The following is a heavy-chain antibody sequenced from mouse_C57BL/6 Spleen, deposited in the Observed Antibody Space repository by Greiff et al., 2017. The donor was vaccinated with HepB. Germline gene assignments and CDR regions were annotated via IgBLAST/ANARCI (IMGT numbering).Heavy chain of an antibody. CDR1: GFNIKDYY. V-gene: IGHV14-2*01. D-gene: IGHD2-3*01. Sequence: VQLKQSGAELVKPGASVKLSCTASGFNIKDYYMHWVKQRTEQGLEWIGRIDPEDGETKYDPKFQGKATITADTSSNTAYLQLSSLTSEDTAVYYCALYDFGYFDVWGTGTTVTVSS. CDR3: ALYDFGYFDV. J-gene: IGHJ1*03. CDR2: IDPEDGET.